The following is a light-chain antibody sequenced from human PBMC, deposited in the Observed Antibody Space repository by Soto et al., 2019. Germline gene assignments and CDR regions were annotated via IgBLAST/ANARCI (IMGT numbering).Light chain of an antibody. J-gene: IGKJ2*01. CDR2: DAS. Sequence: EIVLTQSPATLSLSPGERATLSCRASQSVSSYLAWYQQKPGQAPRLLIYDASNRATGIPARFSGSGSGTDFTLTIRSLEPEDFAVYYCQQRSNWPPRYTFGQGTKPEIK. CDR3: QQRSNWPPRYT. V-gene: IGKV3-11*01. CDR1: QSVSSY.